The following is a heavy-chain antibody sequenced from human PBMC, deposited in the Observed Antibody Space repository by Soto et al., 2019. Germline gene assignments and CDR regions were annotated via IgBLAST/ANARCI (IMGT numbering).Heavy chain of an antibody. Sequence: QVQLVQSGAEVKKPGASVKVSCKASGYTFSSYGISWVRQAPGQGLEWMGWISGYNGDTYYAQNLQGRVTMTTDTSTSTAYMELRSLRSDDTSVYYCARDQCSGGSCPLDYWYIMDVWGQGTTVTVSS. D-gene: IGHD2-15*01. J-gene: IGHJ6*02. V-gene: IGHV1-18*01. CDR1: GYTFSSYG. CDR3: ARDQCSGGSCPLDYWYIMDV. CDR2: ISGYNGDT.